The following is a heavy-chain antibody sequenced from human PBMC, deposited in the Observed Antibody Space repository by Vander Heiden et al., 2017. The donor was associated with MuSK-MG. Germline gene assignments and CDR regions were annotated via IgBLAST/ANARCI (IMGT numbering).Heavy chain of an antibody. CDR1: GGTFSSYA. D-gene: IGHD4-4*01. J-gene: IGHJ4*02. V-gene: IGHV1-69*01. Sequence: QVQLVQSGAEVKKPGSSVKVSCKASGGTFSSYAISWVRQAPGQGLEWMGGIIPIFGTANYAQKVQGRVTITADESTSTAYMELRRMRSEDTAVYYCASGRWDSNPDFDYWGQGTMVTVYS. CDR2: IIPIFGTA. CDR3: ASGRWDSNPDFDY.